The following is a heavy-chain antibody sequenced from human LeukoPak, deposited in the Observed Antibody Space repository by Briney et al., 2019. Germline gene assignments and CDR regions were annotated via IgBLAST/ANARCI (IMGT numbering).Heavy chain of an antibody. Sequence: GGSLRLSCAASGFTFSDYYMSWIRQAPGKGLEWVSYISSSGSTIYHADSVKGRFTISRDNAKNSLYLQMNSLRAEDTAVYYCARRTNIARRYGGNSYVADWYFDLWGRGTLVTVSS. D-gene: IGHD4-23*01. CDR1: GFTFSDYY. CDR2: ISSSGSTI. V-gene: IGHV3-11*01. CDR3: ARRTNIARRYGGNSYVADWYFDL. J-gene: IGHJ2*01.